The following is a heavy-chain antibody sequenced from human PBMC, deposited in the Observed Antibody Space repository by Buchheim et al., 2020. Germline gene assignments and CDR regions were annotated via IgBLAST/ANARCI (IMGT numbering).Heavy chain of an antibody. Sequence: QVQLVESGGGVVQPGRSLRLSCAASGFTFSSYGMHWVRQAPGKGLEWVAVIWYDGSNKYYADSVKGRFTISRDNSKNTLYLQMNSLRAEDTAVYYCARGTTAAAGTEDGMDVWGQG. D-gene: IGHD6-13*01. CDR1: GFTFSSYG. CDR3: ARGTTAAAGTEDGMDV. V-gene: IGHV3-33*01. J-gene: IGHJ6*02. CDR2: IWYDGSNK.